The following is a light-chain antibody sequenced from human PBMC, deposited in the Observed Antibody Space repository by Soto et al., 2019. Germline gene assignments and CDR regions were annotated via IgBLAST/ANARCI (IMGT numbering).Light chain of an antibody. Sequence: DIQMTHSPSSLSASVGDRVTITCRASQSITNSLNWYQHKPGKAPTLVVYAASSLRSGVPSRFSGSGSGTDFTLTISSLQPEDFATYFCQQGHSMPFTFGPGTKVDIK. CDR3: QQGHSMPFT. V-gene: IGKV1-39*01. CDR2: AAS. J-gene: IGKJ3*01. CDR1: QSITNS.